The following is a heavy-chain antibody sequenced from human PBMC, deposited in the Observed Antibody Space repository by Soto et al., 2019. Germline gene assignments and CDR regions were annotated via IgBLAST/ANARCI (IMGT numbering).Heavy chain of an antibody. CDR1: GGSISSGGYY. Sequence: QVQLQESGPGLVKPSQTLSLTYTVSGGSISSGGYYWSWIRQHPGKGLEWIGYIYYSGSTYYNPSLKRGVTISVGTSKNQFSLKLSSVTGAETAVYYCAREGGRYSRGWYGGDYWGQGTLVTVSS. CDR2: IYYSGST. D-gene: IGHD6-19*01. J-gene: IGHJ4*02. V-gene: IGHV4-31*03. CDR3: AREGGRYSRGWYGGDY.